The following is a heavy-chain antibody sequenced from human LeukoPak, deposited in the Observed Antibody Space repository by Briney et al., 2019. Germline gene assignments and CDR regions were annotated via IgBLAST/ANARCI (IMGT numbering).Heavy chain of an antibody. V-gene: IGHV1-69*13. CDR2: IIPIFGTA. CDR1: GGTFSSYA. J-gene: IGHJ5*02. Sequence: ASVKVSCKASGGTFSSYAISWVRQAPGQGLEWMGGIIPIFGTANYAQKFQGRVTITADESTSTVYTEMRSLRSDDTAVYYCARDRQNDILTGYYPNWFDPWGQGTLVTVSS. D-gene: IGHD3-9*01. CDR3: ARDRQNDILTGYYPNWFDP.